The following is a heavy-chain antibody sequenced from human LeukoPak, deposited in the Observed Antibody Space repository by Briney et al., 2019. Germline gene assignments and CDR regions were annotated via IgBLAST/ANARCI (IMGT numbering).Heavy chain of an antibody. J-gene: IGHJ4*02. CDR2: INHSGST. CDR1: GGSFSGYY. D-gene: IGHD6-6*01. CDR3: ARGSAKYSSSPRLLYYFDY. Sequence: SETLSLTCAVYGGSFSGYYWSWIRQPPGKGLEWIGEINHSGSTNYNPSLKSRVTISVDTSKNQFSLKLSSVAAADTAVYYCARGSAKYSSSPRLLYYFDYWGQGTLVTVSS. V-gene: IGHV4-34*01.